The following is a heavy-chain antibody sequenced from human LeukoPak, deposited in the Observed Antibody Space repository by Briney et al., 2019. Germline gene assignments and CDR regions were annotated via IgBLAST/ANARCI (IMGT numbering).Heavy chain of an antibody. CDR2: ISAYNGNT. V-gene: IGHV1-18*01. J-gene: IGHJ3*02. CDR3: RFFDSGFAFDI. D-gene: IGHD3-3*01. Sequence: GASVTVSCKASGGTFSSYGISWVRQAPGQGLEWMGWISAYNGNTNYAQKLQGRVTMTTDTSTSTAYMELRSLRSDDTAVYYCRFFDSGFAFDIWGQGTMVTVSS. CDR1: GGTFSSYG.